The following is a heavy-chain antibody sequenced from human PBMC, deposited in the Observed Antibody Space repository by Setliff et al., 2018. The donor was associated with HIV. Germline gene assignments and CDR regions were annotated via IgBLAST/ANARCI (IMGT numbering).Heavy chain of an antibody. Sequence: SVKVSCKASGGTFSSYAIHWVRQAPGQGLEWMGRIIPIFGTTNYAQKFQGRVTITADKSTSTAYMELSSLRSEDTAVYYCATGLASAESNSNHWGQGTLVTVSS. J-gene: IGHJ5*02. CDR3: ATGLASAESNSNH. CDR2: IIPIFGTT. CDR1: GGTFSSYA. D-gene: IGHD3-3*02. V-gene: IGHV1-69*06.